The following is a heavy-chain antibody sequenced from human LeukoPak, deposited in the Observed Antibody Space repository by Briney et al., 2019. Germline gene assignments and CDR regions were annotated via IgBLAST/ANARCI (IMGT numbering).Heavy chain of an antibody. Sequence: PSETLSLTCTVSGYSISSGYYWGWIRQPPGKGLEWIGSIYHSGSTYYNPSLKSRVTISVDTSKNQFSLKLSSVTAADTAVYYCARVYSYYDSSGYYYPPKEWGQGTLVTVSS. V-gene: IGHV4-38-2*02. CDR2: IYHSGST. CDR3: ARVYSYYDSSGYYYPPKE. J-gene: IGHJ4*02. CDR1: GYSISSGYY. D-gene: IGHD3-22*01.